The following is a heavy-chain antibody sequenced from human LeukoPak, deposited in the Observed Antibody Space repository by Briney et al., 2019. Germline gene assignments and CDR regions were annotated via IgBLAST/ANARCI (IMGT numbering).Heavy chain of an antibody. CDR1: GFTFSSYG. CDR3: AKEVEMATTRNFIFDY. CDR2: ISYDGSNK. D-gene: IGHD5-24*01. J-gene: IGHJ4*02. V-gene: IGHV3-30*18. Sequence: GGSLRLSCAASGFTFSSYGMHWVRQAPGKGLEWVAVISYDGSNKYYADSVKGRFTISRDNSKNTLYLQMNSLRAEDTAVYYCAKEVEMATTRNFIFDYWGQGTLVTVSS.